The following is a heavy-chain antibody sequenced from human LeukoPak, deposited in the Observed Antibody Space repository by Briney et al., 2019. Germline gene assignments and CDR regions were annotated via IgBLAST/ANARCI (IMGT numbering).Heavy chain of an antibody. D-gene: IGHD1-7*01. V-gene: IGHV3-21*01. J-gene: IGHJ4*02. Sequence: GSLRLSCAASGFTFSSYSMNWVRQAPGKGLEWVSSISTSSSYIYYADSVKGRFTISRDNARNSLNLQMNSLRVEDTAVYYCARDRDWNSGFDYWGQGTLVTVSS. CDR1: GFTFSSYS. CDR3: ARDRDWNSGFDY. CDR2: ISTSSSYI.